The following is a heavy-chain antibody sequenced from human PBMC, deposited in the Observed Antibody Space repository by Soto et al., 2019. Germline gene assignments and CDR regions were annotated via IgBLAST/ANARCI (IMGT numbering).Heavy chain of an antibody. CDR3: AKGGVLSTSVLVDS. Sequence: QVHLVESGGGVVQPGRSLRLSCAASGFTFSGFSMHWVRQAPGKGLEWVALVSYDGNSQYYVDSVKGRFTISRDNSKNTLYLQMSSLRVEDTAVYYCAKGGVLSTSVLVDSWGQGTLVTVSS. CDR2: VSYDGNSQ. D-gene: IGHD2-8*02. J-gene: IGHJ4*02. CDR1: GFTFSGFS. V-gene: IGHV3-30*18.